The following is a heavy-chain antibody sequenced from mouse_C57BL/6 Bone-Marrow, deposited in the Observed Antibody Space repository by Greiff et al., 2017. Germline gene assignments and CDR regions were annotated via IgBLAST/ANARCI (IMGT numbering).Heavy chain of an antibody. J-gene: IGHJ3*01. D-gene: IGHD2-1*01. CDR1: GYTFTSYG. V-gene: IGHV1-81*01. Sequence: VQLVESGAELARPGASVKLSCKASGYTFTSYGISWVKQRTGQGLEWIGEIYPRSGNTYYNEKFKGKATLTADKSSSTAYMELRSLTSEDSAVYFCARDYGNPSCFAYWGQGTLVTVSA. CDR3: ARDYGNPSCFAY. CDR2: IYPRSGNT.